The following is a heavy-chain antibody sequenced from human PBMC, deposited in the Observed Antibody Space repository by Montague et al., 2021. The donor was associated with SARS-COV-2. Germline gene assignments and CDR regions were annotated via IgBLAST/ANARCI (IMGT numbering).Heavy chain of an antibody. D-gene: IGHD1-1*01. CDR3: ARAQNTCFIANCVNYFEV. Sequence: SETLSLTCEVSGGSISSYYWSWIRQSPGKGLEWIGYVHYTGSTKYNPSLKTRDTLSLDTPKKHCSLKLKSVTAADTAVYYCARAQNTCFIANCVNYFEVWGLGALVTVSS. CDR1: GGSISSYY. J-gene: IGHJ4*02. V-gene: IGHV4-59*01. CDR2: VHYTGST.